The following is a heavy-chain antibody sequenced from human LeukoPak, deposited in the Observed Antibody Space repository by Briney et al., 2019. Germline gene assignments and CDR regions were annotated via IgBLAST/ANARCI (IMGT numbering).Heavy chain of an antibody. V-gene: IGHV4-39*01. D-gene: IGHD1-14*01. J-gene: IGHJ5*02. CDR1: GGSISSSSYY. CDR3: ARRPGHGSETRSDP. CDR2: IYYSGST. Sequence: KPSETLSLTCTVSGGSISSSSYYWGWIRQPPGKGLEWIGSIYYSGSTYYNPSLKSRVTISVDTSKNQFSLKLSSVTAADTAVYYCARRPGHGSETRSDPWGQGTLVTVSS.